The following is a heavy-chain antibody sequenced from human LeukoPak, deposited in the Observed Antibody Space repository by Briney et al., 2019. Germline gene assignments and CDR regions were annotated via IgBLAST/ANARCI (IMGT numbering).Heavy chain of an antibody. CDR2: IWYDGSNK. V-gene: IGHV3-33*01. CDR3: ARVRPGYYTYFDY. D-gene: IGHD3/OR15-3a*01. Sequence: GGSLRLSCAASGFTFSSYGMHWVRQAPGKGLEWVAVIWYDGSNKYYADSVKGRFTISRDNSKNTLYLQMNSLRAEDTAIYYCARVRPGYYTYFDYWGQGTLVTVSS. CDR1: GFTFSSYG. J-gene: IGHJ4*02.